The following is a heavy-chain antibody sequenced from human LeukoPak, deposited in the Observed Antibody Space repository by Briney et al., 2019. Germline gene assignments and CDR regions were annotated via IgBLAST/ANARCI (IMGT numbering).Heavy chain of an antibody. CDR2: ISAYNGNT. Sequence: GASVKVSCKASGYTFTSYISWVRQAPGQGLGWMGWISAYNGNTNYAQKLQGRVTMTTDTSTSTAYMELRSLRSDDTAVYYCARDTNYYDSSGYLYYFDYWGQGTLVTVSS. D-gene: IGHD3-22*01. CDR1: GYTFTSY. V-gene: IGHV1-18*01. CDR3: ARDTNYYDSSGYLYYFDY. J-gene: IGHJ4*02.